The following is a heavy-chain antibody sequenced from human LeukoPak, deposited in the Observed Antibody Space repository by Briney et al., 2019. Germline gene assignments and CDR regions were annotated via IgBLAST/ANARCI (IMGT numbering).Heavy chain of an antibody. J-gene: IGHJ6*02. CDR2: IYYSGST. CDR3: ARHYLGYNWNDYYYYGMDV. CDR1: GGSISSYY. V-gene: IGHV4-59*08. D-gene: IGHD1-1*01. Sequence: SETLSLTCTVSGGSISSYYWSWIRQPPGKGLEWIGYIYYSGSTNYNPSLKSRVTISVDTSRNQFSLKLSSVTAADTAVYYCARHYLGYNWNDYYYYGMDVWGQGTTVTVSS.